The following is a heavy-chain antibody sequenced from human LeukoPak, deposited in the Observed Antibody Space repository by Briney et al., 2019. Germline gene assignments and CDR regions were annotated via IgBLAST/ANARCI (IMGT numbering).Heavy chain of an antibody. D-gene: IGHD2-2*01. CDR3: AKDMASVVVPAALTPFDY. Sequence: GGSLRLSCTASGVTLSSYAMSWARQAPGKGLEWVSGISSSGSGGNTYYADSVKGRFTISRDNSKNTLYLQMNSLRAEDTAVYYCAKDMASVVVPAALTPFDYWGQGTLVTVSS. CDR2: ISSSGSGGNT. CDR1: GVTLSSYA. J-gene: IGHJ4*02. V-gene: IGHV3-23*01.